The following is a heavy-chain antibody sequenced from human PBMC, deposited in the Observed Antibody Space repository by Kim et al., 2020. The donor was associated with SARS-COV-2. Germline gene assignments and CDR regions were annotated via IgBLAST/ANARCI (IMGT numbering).Heavy chain of an antibody. J-gene: IGHJ3*02. CDR3: AKDIARALTAVERAFDI. CDR1: GFTFDDYA. CDR2: ISWNSGSI. D-gene: IGHD1-1*01. V-gene: IGHV3-9*01. Sequence: GGSLRLSCAASGFTFDDYAMHWVRQAPGKGLEWVSGISWNSGSIGYADSVKGRFTISRDNAKNSLYLQMNSLRAEDTALYYCAKDIARALTAVERAFDIWGQGTMVTVSS.